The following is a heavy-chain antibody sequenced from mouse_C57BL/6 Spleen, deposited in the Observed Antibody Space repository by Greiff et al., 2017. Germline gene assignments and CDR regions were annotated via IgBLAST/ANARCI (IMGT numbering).Heavy chain of an antibody. CDR1: GFTFSDYG. J-gene: IGHJ4*01. D-gene: IGHD2-5*01. Sequence: EVQRVESGGGLVKPGGSLKLSCAASGFTFSDYGMHWVRQAPEKGLEWVAYISSGSSTIYYADTVKGRFTISRDNAKNTLFLQMTSLRSEDTAMYYCARGPTYYSNYSYAMDDWGQGTSVTVSS. CDR3: ARGPTYYSNYSYAMDD. V-gene: IGHV5-17*01. CDR2: ISSGSSTI.